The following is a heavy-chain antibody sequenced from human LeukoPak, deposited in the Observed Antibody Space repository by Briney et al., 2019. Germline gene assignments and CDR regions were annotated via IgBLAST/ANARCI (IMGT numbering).Heavy chain of an antibody. D-gene: IGHD3-22*01. V-gene: IGHV3-23*01. Sequence: GGSLRLSCAASGFTFSSYAMSWVRQAPGKGLEWVSAISGSGGSTYYADSVKGRFTLSRDNSKTTLYLQMNGLRAEDTAVYYCAKHYSDGITWYFDLWGRGTLVTVSS. CDR2: ISGSGGST. CDR1: GFTFSSYA. J-gene: IGHJ2*01. CDR3: AKHYSDGITWYFDL.